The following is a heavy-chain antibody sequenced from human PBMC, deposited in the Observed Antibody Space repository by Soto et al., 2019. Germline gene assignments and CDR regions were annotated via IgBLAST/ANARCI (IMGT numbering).Heavy chain of an antibody. CDR3: VRGWRDVDY. CDR2: ISTGGGTT. Sequence: VQLLESGGGLVQSGGSLRLSCAASGFTFSSYAMSWVRQAPGKGLDWVSSISTGGGTTYYADSVKGRFTVSRDNSKNALYLQTNSLRAEDTALYYCVRGWRDVDYWGQGTLVTVSS. CDR1: GFTFSSYA. J-gene: IGHJ4*02. D-gene: IGHD3-3*01. V-gene: IGHV3-23*01.